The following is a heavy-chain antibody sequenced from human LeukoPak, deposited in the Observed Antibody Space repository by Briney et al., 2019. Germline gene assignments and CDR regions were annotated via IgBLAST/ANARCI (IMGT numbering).Heavy chain of an antibody. CDR3: AKSSSPYSSSIYYFDY. CDR2: IGGSGGTT. V-gene: IGHV3-23*01. Sequence: GGSLRLSCAASGFTFSSYAMSWVRQAPGKGLEWVPIIGGSGGTTYYADSVKGRFTISRDNSKNTLYLQMNSLRVEDTAVYYCAKSSSPYSSSIYYFDYWGQGTLVTVSS. D-gene: IGHD6-6*01. J-gene: IGHJ4*02. CDR1: GFTFSSYA.